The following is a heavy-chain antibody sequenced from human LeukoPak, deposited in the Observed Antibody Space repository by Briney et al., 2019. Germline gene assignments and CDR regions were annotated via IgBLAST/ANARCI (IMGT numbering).Heavy chain of an antibody. CDR3: ARDRYGPRVDYYYGMDV. CDR2: ISSSGSTI. V-gene: IGHV3-11*01. Sequence: PGGSLRLSCAASGFTFSDYYMSWIRQAPGKGLEWISYISSSGSTIYYADSVKGRFTISRDNAKNSLYLQMNSLRAEDTAAYYCARDRYGPRVDYYYGMDVWGQGTTVTVSS. CDR1: GFTFSDYY. D-gene: IGHD2-15*01. J-gene: IGHJ6*02.